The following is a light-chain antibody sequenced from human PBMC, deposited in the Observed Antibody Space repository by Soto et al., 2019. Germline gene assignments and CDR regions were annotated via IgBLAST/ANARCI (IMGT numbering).Light chain of an antibody. CDR1: SSNIGNNY. V-gene: IGLV1-51*01. J-gene: IGLJ1*01. CDR2: DNN. CDR3: GTWDSSLSAGV. Sequence: QSVLTQPPSVSAAPGQKVTISCSGSSSNIGNNYVSWYQQLPGTAPKLLIYDNNKRPSGIPDRFSGSKSGTSATLGITGLQTGGEADYYCGTWDSSLSAGVFGTGTQLTVL.